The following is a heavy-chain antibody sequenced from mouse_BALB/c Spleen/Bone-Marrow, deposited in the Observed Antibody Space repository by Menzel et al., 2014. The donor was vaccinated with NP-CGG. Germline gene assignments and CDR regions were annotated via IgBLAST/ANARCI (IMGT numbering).Heavy chain of an antibody. J-gene: IGHJ2*01. D-gene: IGHD3-3*01. V-gene: IGHV2-2*02. CDR2: IWSGGST. Sequence: QVQLQQSGPGLVQPSQSLSITCTVSGFSLTSYGVHWVRQSPGKGLEWLGVIWSGGSTDYNAAFISRLSISKDNPKSQVFFKMNSLQANDTAIYYCATPGTYYFDYWGQGTTLTVSS. CDR3: ATPGTYYFDY. CDR1: GFSLTSYG.